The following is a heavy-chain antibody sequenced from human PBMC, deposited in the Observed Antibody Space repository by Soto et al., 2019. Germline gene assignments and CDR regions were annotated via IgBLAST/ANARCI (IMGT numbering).Heavy chain of an antibody. Sequence: GGSLRLSYAASGFAFSSYAMHWVRQAPGKGLEWVAVISYDGSNKYYADSVKGRFTISRDNSKNTLYLQMNSLRAEDTAVYYCARDLNYDFWSGYCIDSWVQGT. CDR2: ISYDGSNK. CDR1: GFAFSSYA. V-gene: IGHV3-30-3*01. D-gene: IGHD3-3*01. CDR3: ARDLNYDFWSGYCIDS. J-gene: IGHJ4*02.